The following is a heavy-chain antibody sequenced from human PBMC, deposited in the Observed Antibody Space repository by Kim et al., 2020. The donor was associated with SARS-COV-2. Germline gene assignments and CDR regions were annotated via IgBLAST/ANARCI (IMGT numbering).Heavy chain of an antibody. Sequence: GGSLRLSCAASGFTFSSYGMHWVRQAPGKGLEWVAVISYDGSNKYYADSVKGRFTISRDNSKNTLYLQMNSLRAEDTAVYYCAKEAVDIVVVPAARKPVGDSSYYYYYYMDVWGKGTTVTVSS. CDR3: AKEAVDIVVVPAARKPVGDSSYYYYYYMDV. D-gene: IGHD2-2*01. CDR2: ISYDGSNK. J-gene: IGHJ6*03. CDR1: GFTFSSYG. V-gene: IGHV3-30*18.